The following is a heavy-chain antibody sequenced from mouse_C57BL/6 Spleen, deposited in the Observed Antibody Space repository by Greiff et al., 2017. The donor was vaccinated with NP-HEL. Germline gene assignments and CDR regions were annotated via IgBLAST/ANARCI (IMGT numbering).Heavy chain of an antibody. D-gene: IGHD3-2*02. V-gene: IGHV2-6*01. CDR2: IWGVGST. J-gene: IGHJ2*01. CDR3: ASDQGGSGGFDY. Sequence: VKLMESGPGLVAPSQSLSITCTVSGFSLTSYGVDWVRQSPGKGLEWLGVIWGVGSTNYNSALKSRLSISKDNSKSQVFLKMNSLQTDDTAMYYCASDQGGSGGFDYWGQGTTLTVSS. CDR1: GFSLTSYG.